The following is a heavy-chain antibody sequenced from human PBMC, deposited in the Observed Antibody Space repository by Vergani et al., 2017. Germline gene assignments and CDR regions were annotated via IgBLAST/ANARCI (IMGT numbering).Heavy chain of an antibody. V-gene: IGHV3-20*01. J-gene: IGHJ5*02. CDR3: ARDLLDSSGYVHWFDP. CDR1: GFTFDDYG. D-gene: IGHD3-22*01. CDR2: INWNGGST. Sequence: EVQLVESGGGVVRPGGSLRLSCAASGFTFDDYGMSWVRQAPGKGLEWVSGINWNGGSTGYADSVKGRFTISRDSAKNSLYLQMNSLRAEDTALYHCARDLLDSSGYVHWFDPWGQGTLVTVSS.